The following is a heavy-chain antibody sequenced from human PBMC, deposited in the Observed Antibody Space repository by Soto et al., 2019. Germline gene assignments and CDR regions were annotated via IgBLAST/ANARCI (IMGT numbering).Heavy chain of an antibody. V-gene: IGHV1-18*01. CDR1: GYTFTSYG. D-gene: IGHD5-12*01. CDR2: ISAYDGNT. Sequence: QVQLVQSGAEVKKPGASVKVSCKASGYTFTSYGISWVRQAPGQGLEWMGWISAYDGNTNYAQKLQGRGTMTTNTSTSTAYMELRSLRSVDTAVYYCARHRGYVYRGTLSDYWGQGTLVTVSS. CDR3: ARHRGYVYRGTLSDY. J-gene: IGHJ4*02.